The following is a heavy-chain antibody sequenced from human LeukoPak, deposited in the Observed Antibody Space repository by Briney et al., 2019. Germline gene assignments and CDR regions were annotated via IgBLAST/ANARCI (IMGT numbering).Heavy chain of an antibody. CDR3: ARRMATNTPDAFDI. J-gene: IGHJ3*02. V-gene: IGHV5-51*01. Sequence: ESLKISCKGSGHSFTSYWIGWVRQMPGKGLEWMGIIYPGDPDTRYSPPFQGQVTISADKSISTAYLQWSSLKASDTAMYYCARRMATNTPDAFDIWGQGTMVIVSS. CDR2: IYPGDPDT. D-gene: IGHD5-24*01. CDR1: GHSFTSYW.